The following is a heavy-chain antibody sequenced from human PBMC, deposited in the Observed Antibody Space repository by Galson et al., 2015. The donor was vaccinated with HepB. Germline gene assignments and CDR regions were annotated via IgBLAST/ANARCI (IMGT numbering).Heavy chain of an antibody. CDR1: GSTFTSYG. CDR3: ARAIPDYGGNLNWFDP. Sequence: SVKVSCKASGSTFTSYGISWVRQAPGQGLEWMGWISAYNGNTNYAQKLQGRVTMTTDTSTSTAYMELRSLRSDDTAVYYCARAIPDYGGNLNWFDPWGQGTLVTVSS. J-gene: IGHJ5*02. V-gene: IGHV1-18*01. D-gene: IGHD4-23*01. CDR2: ISAYNGNT.